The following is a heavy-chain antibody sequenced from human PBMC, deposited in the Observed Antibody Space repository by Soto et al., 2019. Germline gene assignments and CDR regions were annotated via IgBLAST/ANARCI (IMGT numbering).Heavy chain of an antibody. CDR2: IYYSGST. D-gene: IGHD5-12*01. Sequence: SETLSLTCTVSGGSISSSSYFWSWIRQPPGKGLEWIGYIYYSGSTNYNPSLKSRVTISVDTSKNQFSLKMNSVTAADTAVYYCARRIAATETFDYWGQGTLVTVSS. V-gene: IGHV4-61*01. CDR3: ARRIAATETFDY. CDR1: GGSISSSSYF. J-gene: IGHJ4*02.